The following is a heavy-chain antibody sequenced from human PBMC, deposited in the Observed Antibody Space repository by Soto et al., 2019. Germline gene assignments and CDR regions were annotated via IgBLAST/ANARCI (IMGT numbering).Heavy chain of an antibody. CDR3: ATPGIAAAGTSQPSYYYYYMDV. Sequence: GGSLRLSCAASGFTFSSYAMSWVRQAPGKGLEWVSAISGSGGSTYYADSVKGRFTISRDNSKNTLYLQMNSLRAEDTAVYYCATPGIAAAGTSQPSYYYYYMDVWGKGTTVTVSS. J-gene: IGHJ6*03. D-gene: IGHD6-13*01. CDR2: ISGSGGST. V-gene: IGHV3-23*01. CDR1: GFTFSSYA.